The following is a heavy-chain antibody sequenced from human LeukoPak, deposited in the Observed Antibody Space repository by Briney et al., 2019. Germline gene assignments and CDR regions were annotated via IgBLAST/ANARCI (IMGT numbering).Heavy chain of an antibody. CDR2: INHSGST. V-gene: IGHV4-34*01. CDR3: ARVGGPPLNMDV. J-gene: IGHJ6*03. Sequence: SETLSLTCAVYGGSFSGYYWSWIRQPPGKGLEWIGEINHSGSTNYNPSLKSRVTVSVDTSKNQFSLKLSSVTAAGTAVYYCARVGGPPLNMDVWGKGTTVTISS. CDR1: GGSFSGYY.